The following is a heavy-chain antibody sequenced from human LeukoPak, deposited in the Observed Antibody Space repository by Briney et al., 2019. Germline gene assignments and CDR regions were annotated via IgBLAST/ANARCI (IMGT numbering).Heavy chain of an antibody. CDR1: GFRFSSYA. Sequence: GGSLRLACAASGFRFSSYAMSWVRQAPGKGLEWVSAISGSGVSTYYADSVKGRFTVSRDNSKNTLYLQMSSLRAEGTAVYYCAKSTAMFYYYYGMDVWGQGTTVTVSS. J-gene: IGHJ6*02. CDR3: AKSTAMFYYYYGMDV. D-gene: IGHD5-18*01. CDR2: ISGSGVST. V-gene: IGHV3-23*01.